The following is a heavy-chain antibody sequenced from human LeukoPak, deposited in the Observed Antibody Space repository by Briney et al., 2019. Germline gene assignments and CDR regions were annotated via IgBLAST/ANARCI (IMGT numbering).Heavy chain of an antibody. CDR1: GFTFKSYA. V-gene: IGHV3-23*01. Sequence: PGGSLRLSCAASGFTFKSYAMNWVRQAPGKGLKWVSTVTGAGGDTYYADSVKGRFTISRDNAKNTLYLQMNSLRAEDTAVYYCARGDQTVGTTRGFDYWGQGTLVTVSS. CDR3: ARGDQTVGTTRGFDY. D-gene: IGHD1-26*01. J-gene: IGHJ4*02. CDR2: VTGAGGDT.